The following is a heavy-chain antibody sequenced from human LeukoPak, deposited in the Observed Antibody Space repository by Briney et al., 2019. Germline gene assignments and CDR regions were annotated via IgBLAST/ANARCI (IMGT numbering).Heavy chain of an antibody. CDR2: ISGSGGST. CDR1: GFTFSSYW. V-gene: IGHV3-23*01. Sequence: PGGSLRLSCAASGFTFSSYWMSWVRQAPGKGLEWVSGISGSGGSTYYADSVKGRFTISRDNSKNTLYVQMNSLRAEDTAVYYCAKARGFCSGGSCYNPFDPWGQGTLVTVSS. D-gene: IGHD2-15*01. CDR3: AKARGFCSGGSCYNPFDP. J-gene: IGHJ5*02.